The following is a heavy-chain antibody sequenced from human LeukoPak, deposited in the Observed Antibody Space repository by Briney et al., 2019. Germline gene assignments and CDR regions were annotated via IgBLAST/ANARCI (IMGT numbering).Heavy chain of an antibody. V-gene: IGHV3-74*01. J-gene: IGHJ3*02. D-gene: IGHD3-10*01. CDR3: ARGELWFGELGDAFDI. CDR2: INSDGSST. CDR1: GFTFSSYA. Sequence: GGSLRLSCAASGFTFSSYAMSWVRQAPGKGLVWVSRINSDGSSTSYADSVKGRFTISRDNAKNTLYLQMNSLRAEDTAVYYCARGELWFGELGDAFDIWGQGTMVTVSS.